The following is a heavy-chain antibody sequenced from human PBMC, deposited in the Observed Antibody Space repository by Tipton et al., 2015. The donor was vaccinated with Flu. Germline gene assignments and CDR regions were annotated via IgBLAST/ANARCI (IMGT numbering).Heavy chain of an antibody. CDR1: RYSASSDYY. CDR2: IYHSGST. D-gene: IGHD3-22*01. V-gene: IGHV4-38-2*01. CDR3: ARHPTYYSDSSGAFDI. J-gene: IGHJ3*02. Sequence: TLSLTCAVSRYSASSDYYWGWIRQPPGKGLEWIGTIYHSGSTYFNPSLKSRVTISLDTSKNQFSLKLSSVTAADTAVYYCARHPTYYSDSSGAFDIWGPGTMVTVSS.